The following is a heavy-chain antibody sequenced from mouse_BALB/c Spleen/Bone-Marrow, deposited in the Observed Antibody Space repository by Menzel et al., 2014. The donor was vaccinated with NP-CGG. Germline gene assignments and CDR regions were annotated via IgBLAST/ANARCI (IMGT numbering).Heavy chain of an antibody. Sequence: EVQLVESGGGLVQPGGSLKLSCAASGFDFSRYWMSWVRQAPGKGLEWIGEINPGSSTINYTPSLKDKFTISRDNAKNTLYLQMSKVRSEDTALYYCARLYDYGWHVYWGQGTQVTVSA. J-gene: IGHJ3*01. CDR2: INPGSSTI. D-gene: IGHD2-4*01. CDR1: GFDFSRYW. CDR3: ARLYDYGWHVY. V-gene: IGHV4-1*02.